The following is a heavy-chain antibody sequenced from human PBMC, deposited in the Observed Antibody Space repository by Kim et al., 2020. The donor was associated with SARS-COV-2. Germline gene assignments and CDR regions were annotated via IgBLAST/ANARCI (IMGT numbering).Heavy chain of an antibody. D-gene: IGHD3-22*01. J-gene: IGHJ4*02. Sequence: YADAVKGRFTISRDNSKNTLYLQMNSLRAEDTAVYYCATLRRSSSYYVDYWGQGTLVTVSS. V-gene: IGHV3-30*02. CDR3: ATLRRSSSYYVDY.